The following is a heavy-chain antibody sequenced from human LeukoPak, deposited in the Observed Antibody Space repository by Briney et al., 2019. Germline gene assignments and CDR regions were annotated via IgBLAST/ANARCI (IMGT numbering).Heavy chain of an antibody. V-gene: IGHV3-30-3*01. CDR2: ISYDGSNK. J-gene: IGHJ6*02. Sequence: GGSLRLSCAASGFTFSSYAMHWVRQAPGKGLEWVAVISYDGSNKYYADSVKGRFTISRDNSKNTLYLQMNSLRVEDTAVYYCARATPDYYGMDVWGQGTTVTVSS. CDR3: ARATPDYYGMDV. CDR1: GFTFSSYA.